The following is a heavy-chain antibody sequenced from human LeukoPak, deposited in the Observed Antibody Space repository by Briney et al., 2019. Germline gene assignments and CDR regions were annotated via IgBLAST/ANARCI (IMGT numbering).Heavy chain of an antibody. CDR1: GGSISSSY. D-gene: IGHD1-14*01. J-gene: IGHJ6*02. V-gene: IGHV4-59*08. CDR2: IYHSGIT. CDR3: ASYDRAPI. Sequence: PSETLSLTCTVSGGSISSSYWSWIRQPPGKGLEYIRYIYHSGITNYDPSLKSRITMSIDTPKNHCSLTLTSVAAADTAEHSGASYDRAPILGQGTMVTVSS.